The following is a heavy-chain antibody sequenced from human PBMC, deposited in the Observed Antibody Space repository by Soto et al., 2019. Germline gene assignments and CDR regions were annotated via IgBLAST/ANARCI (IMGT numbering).Heavy chain of an antibody. CDR3: AKGYEVSFSSSRRRHTKFSSGLGIPAEATFLTRHS. CDR2: ISQDGSEK. Sequence: GEGLEWLSLISQDGSEKWYAGSVSGRFTISRDNSKNTLYLQRNSLRGDDTAVYYCAKGYEVSFSSSRRRHTKFSSGLGIPAEATFLTRHS. J-gene: IGHJ5*01. D-gene: IGHD3-9*01. V-gene: IGHV3-30*18.